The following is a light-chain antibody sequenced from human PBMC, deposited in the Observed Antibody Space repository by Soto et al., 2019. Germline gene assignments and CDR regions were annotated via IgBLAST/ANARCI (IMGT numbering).Light chain of an antibody. J-gene: IGKJ4*01. CDR1: QSVSSSY. CDR3: QQYGRSPPKIT. Sequence: EIVLTQSPGTLSLSPGERATLSCRPSQSVSSSYLAWYQQKPGQAPRLLIYGASSRATGIPDRFSGSGSGTDFTLTISRLEPEDFAVYYCQQYGRSPPKITFGGGTKVDIK. V-gene: IGKV3-20*01. CDR2: GAS.